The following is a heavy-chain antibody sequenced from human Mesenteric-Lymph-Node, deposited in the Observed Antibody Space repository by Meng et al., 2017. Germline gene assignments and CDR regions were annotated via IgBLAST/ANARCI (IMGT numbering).Heavy chain of an antibody. V-gene: IGHV3-33*01. CDR3: ASIYGSGSYYTRDAFDI. J-gene: IGHJ3*02. CDR1: GLTFSSYG. D-gene: IGHD3-10*01. Sequence: GESLKISCAASGLTFSSYGMHWVRQAPGKGLEWVAVIWYDGSNKYYADSVKGRFTISRDNSKNTLYLQMNSLRAEDTAVYYCASIYGSGSYYTRDAFDIWGQGTMVTVSS. CDR2: IWYDGSNK.